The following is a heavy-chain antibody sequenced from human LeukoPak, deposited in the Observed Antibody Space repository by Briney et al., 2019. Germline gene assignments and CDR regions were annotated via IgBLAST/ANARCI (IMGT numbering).Heavy chain of an antibody. Sequence: SETLSLTCAVYGGSFSGYYWSWIRQPPGKGLEWIGEINHSGSTNYNPSLKSRVTISVDTSKNQFSLKLSSVTAADTAVYYCASAGITIWFDPWGQGTLVTVSS. CDR1: GGSFSGYY. CDR3: ASAGITIWFDP. J-gene: IGHJ5*02. CDR2: INHSGST. V-gene: IGHV4-34*01. D-gene: IGHD3-3*01.